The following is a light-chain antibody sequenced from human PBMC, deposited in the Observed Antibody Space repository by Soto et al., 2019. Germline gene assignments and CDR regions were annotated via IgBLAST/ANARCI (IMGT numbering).Light chain of an antibody. V-gene: IGKV1-39*01. CDR1: QSNSSS. CDR3: QQSYSTPYT. Sequence: DIQMTQSPSSLSASVGDRVTITCRASQSNSSSFNWYQQKPGKAPKLLIYAASSLQSGVPSRFSGSGSGTDFTLTISSLQPEDFATYYCQQSYSTPYTFGQGTKLEIK. J-gene: IGKJ2*01. CDR2: AAS.